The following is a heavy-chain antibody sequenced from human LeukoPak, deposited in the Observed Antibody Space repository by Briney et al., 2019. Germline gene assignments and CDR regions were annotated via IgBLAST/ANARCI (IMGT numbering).Heavy chain of an antibody. V-gene: IGHV3-48*03. CDR3: AKDSPAHLNMVRGVIVY. J-gene: IGHJ4*02. CDR2: ISSSGSTI. Sequence: GGSLRLSCAASGFSFSYYEMNWVRQAPGKGLEWVSYISSSGSTIYYADSVKGRFTISRDNAKNSLYLQMNSLRAEDTAVYYCAKDSPAHLNMVRGVIVYWGQGTLVTVSS. D-gene: IGHD3-10*01. CDR1: GFSFSYYE.